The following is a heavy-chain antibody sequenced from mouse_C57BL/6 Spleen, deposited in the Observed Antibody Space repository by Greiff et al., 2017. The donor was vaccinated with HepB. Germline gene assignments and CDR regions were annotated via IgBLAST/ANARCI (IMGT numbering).Heavy chain of an antibody. Sequence: VKVVESGAELARPGASVKLSCKASGYTFTSYGISWVKQRTGQGLEWIGEIYPRSGNTYYNEKFKGKATLTADKSSSTAYMELRSLTSEDSAVYFCSFITTVVRYFDVWGTGTTVTVSS. CDR2: IYPRSGNT. V-gene: IGHV1-81*01. J-gene: IGHJ1*03. CDR3: SFITTVVRYFDV. CDR1: GYTFTSYG. D-gene: IGHD1-1*01.